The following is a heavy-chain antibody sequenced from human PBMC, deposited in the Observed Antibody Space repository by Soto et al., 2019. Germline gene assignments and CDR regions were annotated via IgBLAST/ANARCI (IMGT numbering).Heavy chain of an antibody. V-gene: IGHV3-15*07. J-gene: IGHJ6*02. CDR2: IKTKVDGGTV. CDR3: NIDRACSSSSCYVGSSHYYYIGMDV. CDR1: GFIFNDAW. D-gene: IGHD2-2*01. Sequence: PGGSLRLSCAASGFIFNDAWMNWVRQAPGQGLEWVGRIKTKVDGGTVEYAAPVKGRFTISRDDSKNTLYLELNSLKTEDTAMYYCNIDRACSSSSCYVGSSHYYYIGMDVWGQGTTVTVSS.